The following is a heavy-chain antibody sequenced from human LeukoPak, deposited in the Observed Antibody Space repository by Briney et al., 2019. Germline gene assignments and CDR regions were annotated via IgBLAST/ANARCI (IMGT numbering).Heavy chain of an antibody. D-gene: IGHD1-14*01. Sequence: PGGSLRLSCAASGFTFSIYAMSWVRQAPGKGLEWVAAISGSGDTTYYADSVKGRFTISRDNSKNTLYLQIDSLRVDDTAVYYCAREPTLWGQGTLVTVSS. CDR3: AREPTL. CDR1: GFTFSIYA. J-gene: IGHJ4*02. CDR2: ISGSGDTT. V-gene: IGHV3-23*01.